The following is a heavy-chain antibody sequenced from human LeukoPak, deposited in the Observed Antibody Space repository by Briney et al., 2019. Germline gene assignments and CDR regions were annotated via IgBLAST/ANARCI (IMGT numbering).Heavy chain of an antibody. Sequence: ASVKVSCKASGYTFTGYYMHWVRQAPGQGLEWMGWINPNSGGTNYAQKFQGRVTMTRDTSISTAYMELSRLRSDDTAVYYCASSIVYCSSTSCYFNWGQGTLVIVSS. CDR2: INPNSGGT. V-gene: IGHV1-2*02. J-gene: IGHJ4*02. CDR1: GYTFTGYY. D-gene: IGHD2-2*01. CDR3: ASSIVYCSSTSCYFN.